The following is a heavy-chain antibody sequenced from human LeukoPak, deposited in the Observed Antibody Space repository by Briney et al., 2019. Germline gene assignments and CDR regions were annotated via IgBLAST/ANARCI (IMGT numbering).Heavy chain of an antibody. CDR1: GLTFNSLW. Sequence: GGSLRLSCAGSGLTFNSLWLSWVRQVPGKGLEWVATINPDGTEQHYVDSERGRFSISRDTVKNLLYLQVNSLRAEDTAVYYCAREHYRYFLQWGQGPLVTVSS. CDR2: INPDGTEQ. J-gene: IGHJ1*01. D-gene: IGHD3-16*02. CDR3: AREHYRYFLQ. V-gene: IGHV3-7*03.